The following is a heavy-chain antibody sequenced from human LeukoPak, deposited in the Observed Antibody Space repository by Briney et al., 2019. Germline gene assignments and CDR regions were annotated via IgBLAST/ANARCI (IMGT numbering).Heavy chain of an antibody. CDR1: GFTFSSYA. J-gene: IGHJ4*02. CDR2: ISYDGSNK. Sequence: GGTLRLSCAVSGFTFSSYAMDWVRQAPGKGLVGWAGISYDGSNKDYADSVKARFTIAKDNSKNTLYLQMHSLRAEDTAVYYCARDLTAIFGVVDYWGQATLVTVSS. CDR3: ARDLTAIFGVVDY. D-gene: IGHD3-3*01. V-gene: IGHV3-30*04.